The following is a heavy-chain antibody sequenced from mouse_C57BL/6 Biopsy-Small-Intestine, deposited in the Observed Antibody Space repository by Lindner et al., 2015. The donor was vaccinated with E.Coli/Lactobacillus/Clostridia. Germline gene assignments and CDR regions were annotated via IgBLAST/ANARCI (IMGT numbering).Heavy chain of an antibody. Sequence: QLQESGAELVKPGASVKMSCKASGYTFTTYPIEWLKQNHGKSLEWIGNFHPFNDDTKYNEKFKGKATLTVEKSSNTVYLELSRLTSDDSAVYYCVRSRNWDAAMDYWGQGTSVTVSS. CDR2: FHPFNDDT. CDR1: GYTFTTYP. D-gene: IGHD4-1*01. CDR3: VRSRNWDAAMDY. J-gene: IGHJ4*01. V-gene: IGHV1-47*01.